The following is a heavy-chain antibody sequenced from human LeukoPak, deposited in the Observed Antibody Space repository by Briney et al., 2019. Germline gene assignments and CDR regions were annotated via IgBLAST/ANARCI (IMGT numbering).Heavy chain of an antibody. Sequence: ASVKVSCKASGYTFTSYDINWVRQATGQGLEWMGWMNPNSGNTGYAQKLQGRVTMTRNTSISTAYMELCSLRSEDTAVYYCARGRILEWLLPLNPWGQGTLVTVSS. V-gene: IGHV1-8*01. CDR3: ARGRILEWLLPLNP. D-gene: IGHD3-3*01. CDR2: MNPNSGNT. CDR1: GYTFTSYD. J-gene: IGHJ5*02.